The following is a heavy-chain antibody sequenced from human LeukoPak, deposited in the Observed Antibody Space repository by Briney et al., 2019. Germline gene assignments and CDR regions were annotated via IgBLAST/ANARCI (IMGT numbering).Heavy chain of an antibody. J-gene: IGHJ4*02. CDR1: GGSISRYY. Sequence: SETLSLTCTVSGGSISRYYWSWIRQPPGKGLEWIGYIYYSGSTNYNPSLKSRVTISADTSNNQFSLELSSVTAADTAVYYCARVEYQLLPFDYWGEGTLVTVPS. D-gene: IGHD2-2*01. CDR3: ARVEYQLLPFDY. V-gene: IGHV4-59*01. CDR2: IYYSGST.